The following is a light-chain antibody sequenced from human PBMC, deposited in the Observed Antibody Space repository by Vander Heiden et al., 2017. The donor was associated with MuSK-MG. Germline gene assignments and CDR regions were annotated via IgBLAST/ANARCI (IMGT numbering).Light chain of an antibody. V-gene: IGKV3-15*01. J-gene: IGKJ1*01. CDR2: AAS. CDR3: QQYNKGPPWT. Sequence: EIVMTQSPATLSVSPGERATLSCRASQSVSSNLAWYQQKPGQAPRLLIYAASIRATGIPARFSGSGSGTEFTLTISSLQSEDFAAYYCQQYNKGPPWTFGQGTKVEIK. CDR1: QSVSSN.